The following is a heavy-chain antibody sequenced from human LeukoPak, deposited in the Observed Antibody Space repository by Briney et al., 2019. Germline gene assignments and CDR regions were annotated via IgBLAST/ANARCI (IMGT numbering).Heavy chain of an antibody. J-gene: IGHJ4*02. V-gene: IGHV3-23*01. CDR2: ITASSSST. D-gene: IGHD3-10*01. CDR3: AKLFESGTYNNFFHY. Sequence: GGSLRLSCEASGFTFSTFAMIWVRQAPGKGLEWVSAITASSSSTHDADSVQGRFTISRDNFKNTLYLQMNSLRPENTAIYYCAKLFESGTYNNFFHYWGQGTLVTVSS. CDR1: GFTFSTFA.